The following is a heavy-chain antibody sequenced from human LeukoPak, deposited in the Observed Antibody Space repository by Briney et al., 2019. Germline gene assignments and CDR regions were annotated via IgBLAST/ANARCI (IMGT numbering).Heavy chain of an antibody. CDR1: GGSFSGYY. Sequence: SETLSLTCAVYGGSFSGYYWSWIRQPPGKGLEWIGEINHSGSTNYNPSLKSRVTISVDTSKSQFSLKLSSVTAADTAVYYCAREGRRLLTGYYKAPGAFDIWGQGTMVTVSS. CDR3: AREGRRLLTGYYKAPGAFDI. D-gene: IGHD3-9*01. J-gene: IGHJ3*02. CDR2: INHSGST. V-gene: IGHV4-34*01.